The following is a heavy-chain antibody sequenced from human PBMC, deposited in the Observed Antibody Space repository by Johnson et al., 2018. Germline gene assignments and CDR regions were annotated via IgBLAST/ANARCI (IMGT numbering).Heavy chain of an antibody. Sequence: VQLVQSGGGLVQXGGSLRLSCAASGFTFSSYAMSWVRQAPGKGLEGVSGISGSGGSTYYADSVTGRFPIPRDNSKNTRYLQRNSLRAEDTAVYYCAKEVKYYYDSSGFSGDFQHWGQGTLVTVSS. CDR3: AKEVKYYYDSSGFSGDFQH. D-gene: IGHD3-22*01. V-gene: IGHV3-23*04. CDR2: ISGSGGST. CDR1: GFTFSSYA. J-gene: IGHJ1*01.